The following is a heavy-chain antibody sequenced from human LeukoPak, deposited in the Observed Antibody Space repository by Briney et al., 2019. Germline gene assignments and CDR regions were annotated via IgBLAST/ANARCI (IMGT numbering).Heavy chain of an antibody. CDR1: GYTLTGLS. CDR3: ATDRHSSGWQKFDY. Sequence: ASVKVSCKVSGYTLTGLSMHWVRQAPGKGLEGMGGFDPEDGETIYAQKFQGRVTMTEDTSTDTAYMELSSLRSEDTAVYYCATDRHSSGWQKFDYWGQGTLVTVSS. V-gene: IGHV1-24*01. J-gene: IGHJ4*02. D-gene: IGHD6-25*01. CDR2: FDPEDGET.